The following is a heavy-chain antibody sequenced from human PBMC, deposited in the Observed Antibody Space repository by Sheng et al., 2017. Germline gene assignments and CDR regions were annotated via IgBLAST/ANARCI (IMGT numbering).Heavy chain of an antibody. Sequence: VQLVQSGAEVKKPGSSVKVSCKVSGGTFSSYAISWVRQAPGQGLEWMGGTIPILNTPNYAQRFQGRVTITADESTSTAYMELTSLRSEDTAVYYCASSGRGSYGGPFDFWGQGTLVTVSS. CDR3: ASSGRGSYGGPFDF. D-gene: IGHD4-17*01. CDR1: GGTFSSYA. CDR2: TIPILNTP. J-gene: IGHJ4*02. V-gene: IGHV1-69*13.